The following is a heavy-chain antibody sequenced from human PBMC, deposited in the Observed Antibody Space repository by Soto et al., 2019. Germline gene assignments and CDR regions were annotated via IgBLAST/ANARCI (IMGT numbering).Heavy chain of an antibody. V-gene: IGHV3-7*01. D-gene: IGHD3-16*01. Sequence: EVQLVESGGGLVQPGGSLRLPCAASGFTFSTYWMTWVRQPPGKGLEWVASINQDGSERYYVDSVRGRFTISRHNATNSLYLQMNSLRAEDTAVYYCVCGGNFFVYWGQGTLVTVSP. CDR3: VCGGNFFVY. CDR1: GFTFSTYW. CDR2: INQDGSER. J-gene: IGHJ4*02.